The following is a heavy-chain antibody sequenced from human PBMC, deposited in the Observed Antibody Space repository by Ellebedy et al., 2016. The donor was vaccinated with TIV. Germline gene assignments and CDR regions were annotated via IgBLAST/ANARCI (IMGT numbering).Heavy chain of an antibody. J-gene: IGHJ4*02. Sequence: SETLSLTCTVSGGSISGYQWGWIRQPPGKGLEWIGYNSDSGMTNYDPSLKSRITISVDASKKQFSLKLTSMTAADTAVYYCARDNYGSLDYWGQGTLVTVSS. CDR1: GGSISGYQ. V-gene: IGHV4-59*01. CDR3: ARDNYGSLDY. CDR2: NSDSGMT. D-gene: IGHD1-26*01.